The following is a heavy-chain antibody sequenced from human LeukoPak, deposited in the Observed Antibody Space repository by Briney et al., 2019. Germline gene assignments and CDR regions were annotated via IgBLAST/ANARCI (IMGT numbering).Heavy chain of an antibody. V-gene: IGHV3-7*03. Sequence: GGSLRLFGAASEFIFSNYWVIWVRPAPGKGREGVANIKQDGSEKYFVDSVKGRFTISRDNAKNSLYLQMNSLRAEDTAVYYCARGTVGGSYFDYWGQGTLVTVSS. CDR2: IKQDGSEK. CDR1: EFIFSNYW. D-gene: IGHD1-26*01. CDR3: ARGTVGGSYFDY. J-gene: IGHJ4*02.